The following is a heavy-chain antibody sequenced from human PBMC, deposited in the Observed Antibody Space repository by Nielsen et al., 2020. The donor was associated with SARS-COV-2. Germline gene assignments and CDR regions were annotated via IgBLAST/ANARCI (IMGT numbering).Heavy chain of an antibody. CDR1: GFTFSSYA. CDR2: IKSKTDGGTT. D-gene: IGHD2-15*01. V-gene: IGHV3-15*01. J-gene: IGHJ3*02. CDR3: ARDGGGAFDI. Sequence: GESLKISCAASGFTFSSYAMSWVRQAPGKGLEWVGRIKSKTDGGTTDYAAPVKGRFTISRDDSKNTLYLQMNSLRAEDTAVYYCARDGGGAFDIWGQGTMVTVSS.